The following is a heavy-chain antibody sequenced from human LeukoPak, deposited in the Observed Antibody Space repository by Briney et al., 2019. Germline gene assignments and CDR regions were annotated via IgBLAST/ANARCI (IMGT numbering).Heavy chain of an antibody. Sequence: GASVKVSCKASGYTFTSYGISWVRQAPGQGLEWMGWISAYNGNTSYAQKLQGRVTMTTDTSTSTAYMELRSLRSDDTAVYYCARSGYCSSTSCYGLGRYYYYMDAWGKGTTVTVSS. J-gene: IGHJ6*03. CDR2: ISAYNGNT. CDR3: ARSGYCSSTSCYGLGRYYYYMDA. D-gene: IGHD2-2*01. CDR1: GYTFTSYG. V-gene: IGHV1-18*01.